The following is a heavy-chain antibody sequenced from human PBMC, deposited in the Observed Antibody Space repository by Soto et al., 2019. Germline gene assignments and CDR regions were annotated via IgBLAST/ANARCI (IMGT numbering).Heavy chain of an antibody. D-gene: IGHD3-10*01. J-gene: IGHJ6*02. V-gene: IGHV3-15*07. CDR3: TTGDYYYGSGSYYIPDYHYYYGMDV. CDR1: GFTFSNAW. Sequence: GGSLRLSCAASGFTFSNAWMNWVRQAPGKGLEWVGRIKSKTDGGTTDYAAPVKGRFTISRDDSKNTLYLQMNSLKTEDTAVYYCTTGDYYYGSGSYYIPDYHYYYGMDVWGQGTTVTVSS. CDR2: IKSKTDGGTT.